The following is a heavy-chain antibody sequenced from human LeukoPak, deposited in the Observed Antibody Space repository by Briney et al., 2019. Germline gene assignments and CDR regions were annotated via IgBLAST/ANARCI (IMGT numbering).Heavy chain of an antibody. V-gene: IGHV3-21*01. CDR2: ISSSSSYI. J-gene: IGHJ6*02. D-gene: IGHD2/OR15-2a*01. CDR3: ARWYYLSFGMDV. CDR1: GFTFSSYS. Sequence: GGSLRLSCAASGFTFSSYSMNWVRQAPGKGLEWASSISSSSSYIYYADSVKGRFTISRDNAKNSLYLQMNSLRAEDTAVYYCARWYYLSFGMDVWGQGTTVTVSS.